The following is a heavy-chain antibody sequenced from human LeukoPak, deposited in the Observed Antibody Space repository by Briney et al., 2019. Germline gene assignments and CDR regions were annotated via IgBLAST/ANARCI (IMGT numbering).Heavy chain of an antibody. D-gene: IGHD3-3*01. CDR1: GGSISSSSYY. Sequence: SETLSLTCTVSGGSISSSSYYWGWIRPPPGKGLEWIASIYYSGSTYYNPSLKSRVTISVDTSKNQFSLKLSSVTAADTAVYYCARHLTFYDFWSGYPDDAFDIWGQGTMVTVSS. J-gene: IGHJ3*02. CDR3: ARHLTFYDFWSGYPDDAFDI. CDR2: IYYSGST. V-gene: IGHV4-39*01.